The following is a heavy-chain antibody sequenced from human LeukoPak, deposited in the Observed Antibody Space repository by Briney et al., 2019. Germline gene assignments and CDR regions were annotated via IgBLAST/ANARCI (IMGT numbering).Heavy chain of an antibody. J-gene: IGHJ5*02. CDR3: ARDSVPDSSGYYSHVWFDP. CDR2: IYTSGST. Sequence: SETLSPTCTVSGGSISSYYWSWIRQPAGKGLEWIGRIYTSGSTNYNPSLKSRVTMSVDTSKNQFSLKLSSVTAADTAVYYCARDSVPDSSGYYSHVWFDPWGQGTLVTVSS. CDR1: GGSISSYY. D-gene: IGHD3-22*01. V-gene: IGHV4-4*07.